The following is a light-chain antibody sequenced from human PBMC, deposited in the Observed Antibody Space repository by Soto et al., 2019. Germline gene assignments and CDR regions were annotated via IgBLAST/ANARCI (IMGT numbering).Light chain of an antibody. J-gene: IGKJ2*01. Sequence: DIQMTQSPSSLSASVGDRVTITCRASQSISSYLNWYQQKPGKAPKLLIYAASSLQSGVPSRFSGSGSGTDFTLTISSLQPEDFANYYCQQSYSTPYAFGQETKLEIK. CDR2: AAS. CDR3: QQSYSTPYA. CDR1: QSISSY. V-gene: IGKV1-39*01.